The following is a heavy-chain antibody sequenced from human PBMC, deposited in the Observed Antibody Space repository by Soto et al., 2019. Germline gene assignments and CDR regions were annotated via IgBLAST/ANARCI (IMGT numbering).Heavy chain of an antibody. D-gene: IGHD2-2*01. J-gene: IGHJ4*02. Sequence: QVQLQESGPGLVKPSQTLSLTCTVSGGSISSGGYYWSWIRQHSGKGLGWIGYIYYSGSTYYNPSLKSRVTISVDTSKNQFSLKLSSVTAADTAVYYCARGRSSTSPYPIGYWGQGTLVTVSS. V-gene: IGHV4-31*03. CDR3: ARGRSSTSPYPIGY. CDR2: IYYSGST. CDR1: GGSISSGGYY.